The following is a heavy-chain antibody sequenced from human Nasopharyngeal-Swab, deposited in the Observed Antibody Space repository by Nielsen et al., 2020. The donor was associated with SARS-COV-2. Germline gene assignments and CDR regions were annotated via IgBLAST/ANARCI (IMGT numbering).Heavy chain of an antibody. CDR1: GFTFSSYA. D-gene: IGHD4-17*01. J-gene: IGHJ6*03. CDR3: AKYYGDYPYYYYYMDV. V-gene: IGHV3-23*01. Sequence: GGSLRLSCAASGFTFSSYAMSWVRQAPGKGLEWVSAISGSGGSTYYADSVKGRFTISRDNSKNTLYLQMNSLRAGDTAVYYCAKYYGDYPYYYYYMDVWGKGTTVTVSS. CDR2: ISGSGGST.